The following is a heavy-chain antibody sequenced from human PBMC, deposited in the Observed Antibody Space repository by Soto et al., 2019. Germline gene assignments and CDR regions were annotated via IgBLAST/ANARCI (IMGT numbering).Heavy chain of an antibody. CDR1: GGTFSSYT. J-gene: IGHJ4*02. V-gene: IGHV1-69*04. Sequence: SVKVSCKASGGTFSSYTISWVRQAPGQGLEWMGRIIPILGIANYAQKFQGRVTITADKSTSTAYMELSSLRSEDTAVYYCARDRRLGYCSGGSCYSTPFYFDYWGQGTLVTVSS. D-gene: IGHD2-15*01. CDR3: ARDRRLGYCSGGSCYSTPFYFDY. CDR2: IIPILGIA.